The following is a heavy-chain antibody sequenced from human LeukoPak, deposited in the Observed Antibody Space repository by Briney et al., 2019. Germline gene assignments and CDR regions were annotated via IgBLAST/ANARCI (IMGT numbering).Heavy chain of an antibody. CDR2: ISSSSNNI. CDR1: GFTFSRYN. CDR3: ATSIAVANDY. D-gene: IGHD6-19*01. V-gene: IGHV3-21*01. J-gene: IGHJ4*02. Sequence: GGSLRLSCAASGFTFSRYNMNWARQAPGKGLEWVSSISSSSNNIYNADSVKGRFTISRDNAKNSLYLQMNSLRAEDTAVYFCATSIAVANDYWGQGTLVTVSS.